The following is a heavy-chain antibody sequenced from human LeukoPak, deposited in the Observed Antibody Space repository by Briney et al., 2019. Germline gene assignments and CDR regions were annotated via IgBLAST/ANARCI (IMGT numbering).Heavy chain of an antibody. D-gene: IGHD1-26*01. J-gene: IGHJ4*02. V-gene: IGHV3-48*03. CDR2: ISSSGSTI. Sequence: PGGSLRLSCAASGFTFSSYEMNWVRQAPGKGLEWVSYISSSGSTIYYADSVKGRFTISRDNAKNTGYLQMNSLRADDTAVYYCARDWVGATGDFDYWGQGILVTVSS. CDR1: GFTFSSYE. CDR3: ARDWVGATGDFDY.